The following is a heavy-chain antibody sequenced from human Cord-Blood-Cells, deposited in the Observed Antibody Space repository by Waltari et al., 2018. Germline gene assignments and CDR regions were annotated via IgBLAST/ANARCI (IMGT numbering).Heavy chain of an antibody. J-gene: IGHJ3*02. CDR3: ARGGRDANDAFDI. CDR2: IYTSGST. D-gene: IGHD3-16*01. CDR1: GGSISSGSYY. V-gene: IGHV4-61*09. Sequence: QVQLQESGPGLVKPSQTLSLTCTVSGGSISSGSYYWSWIRQPAGKGLEWIGYIYTSGSTNYTPSLELRVTISVDTSKNQFSLKVSSGTAADAAVYYCARGGRDANDAFDIWGQGTMVTVSS.